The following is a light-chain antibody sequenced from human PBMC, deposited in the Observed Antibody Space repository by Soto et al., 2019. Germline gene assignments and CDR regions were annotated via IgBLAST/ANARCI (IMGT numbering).Light chain of an antibody. V-gene: IGLV1-47*01. CDR2: TNN. Sequence: QSVLTQPPSASRTPGQRVTSSFFGSSTKIGSNYVYWYQQLPGTAPKLLIYTNNQRPSGVPDRFSGSRSGTSASLAISGLRSEDEANYYCAAWDYSLSVYVFGTGTKVTVL. CDR1: STKIGSNY. CDR3: AAWDYSLSVYV. J-gene: IGLJ1*01.